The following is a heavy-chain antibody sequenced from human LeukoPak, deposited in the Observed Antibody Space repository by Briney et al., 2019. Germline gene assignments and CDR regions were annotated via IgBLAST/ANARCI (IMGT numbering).Heavy chain of an antibody. J-gene: IGHJ4*02. V-gene: IGHV1-2*02. CDR3: ARDGSVDTAMVYFDY. CDR2: INPNSGGT. CDR1: GYTFTGYY. D-gene: IGHD5-18*01. Sequence: GASVKVSCKASGYTFTGYYMHWVRQAPGQRLEWMGWINPNSGGTNYAQKFQGRVTMTRDTSISTAYMELSRLRSDDTAVYYCARDGSVDTAMVYFDYWGQGTLVTVSS.